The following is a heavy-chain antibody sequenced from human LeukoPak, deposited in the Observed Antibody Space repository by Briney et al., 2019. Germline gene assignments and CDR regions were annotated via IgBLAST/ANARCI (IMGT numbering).Heavy chain of an antibody. CDR1: GFTFSSYW. J-gene: IGHJ4*02. CDR2: IKEDGGKK. CDR3: ARDRWGYSYGGD. D-gene: IGHD5-18*01. V-gene: IGHV3-7*01. Sequence: AGGSLRLSCAASGFTFSSYWMSWVRQAPGKGLEWVANIKEDGGKKYYVDSVKGRFSISRDDAKNSLYLQMNSLRAEDTAVYYCARDRWGYSYGGDWGQGTLVTVSS.